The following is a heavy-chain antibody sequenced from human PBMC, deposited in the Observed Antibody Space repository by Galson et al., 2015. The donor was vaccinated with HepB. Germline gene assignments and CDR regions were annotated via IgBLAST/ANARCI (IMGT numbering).Heavy chain of an antibody. Sequence: SLRLSCAASGFTFSSYAMHWVRQAPGKGLEYVSAISSNGGSTYYADSVKGRFTISRDNSKNTLYLQMSSLRAEDTAVYYCVKDRPIAVAGTWGAFDIWGQGTMVTVSS. D-gene: IGHD6-19*01. J-gene: IGHJ3*02. CDR2: ISSNGGST. CDR3: VKDRPIAVAGTWGAFDI. V-gene: IGHV3-64D*06. CDR1: GFTFSSYA.